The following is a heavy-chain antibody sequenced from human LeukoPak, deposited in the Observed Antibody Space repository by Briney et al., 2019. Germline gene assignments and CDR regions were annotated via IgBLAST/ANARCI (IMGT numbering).Heavy chain of an antibody. CDR2: IYYSGST. D-gene: IGHD5-12*01. CDR1: GGSISSGGDY. J-gene: IGHJ4*02. CDR3: ARSGAIVATTFDY. Sequence: SETLSLTCTVSGGSISSGGDYWSWIRQHPGKGLEWIGYIYYSGSTYYNPSLKSRVTISVDTSKNQFSLKLSSVNAADTAVYYCARSGAIVATTFDYWGQGTLVTVFS. V-gene: IGHV4-31*03.